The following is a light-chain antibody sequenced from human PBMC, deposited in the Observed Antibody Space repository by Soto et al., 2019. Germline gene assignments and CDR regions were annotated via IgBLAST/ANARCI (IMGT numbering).Light chain of an antibody. CDR3: ASWDDSLSGRV. CDR2: RNN. Sequence: QSGLTQPPSASGTPGQRVIISCSGKTPNIGSNYVYWYRHLPGTAPQLLIYRNNQRPSGVPDRFSGSKSRTSASLAISGLRSDDEADYYCASWDDSLSGRVFGGGTQLIVL. CDR1: TPNIGSNY. J-gene: IGLJ3*02. V-gene: IGLV1-47*01.